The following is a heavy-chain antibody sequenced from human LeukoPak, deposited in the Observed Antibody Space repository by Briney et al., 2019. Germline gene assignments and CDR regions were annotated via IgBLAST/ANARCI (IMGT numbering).Heavy chain of an antibody. J-gene: IGHJ4*02. Sequence: ASVKVSCKASGGTFSSYAISWVRQAPGQGLEWKGWINPNSGGTNYAQKFQGRVTMTRDTSISTAYMELSRLRSDDTAVYYCASHPSGCSGGSCYFFDYWGQGTLVTVSS. CDR3: ASHPSGCSGGSCYFFDY. CDR2: INPNSGGT. D-gene: IGHD2-15*01. V-gene: IGHV1-2*02. CDR1: GGTFSSYA.